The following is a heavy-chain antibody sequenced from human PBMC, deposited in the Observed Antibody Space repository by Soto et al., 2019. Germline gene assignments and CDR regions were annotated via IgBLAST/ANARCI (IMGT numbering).Heavy chain of an antibody. V-gene: IGHV1-58*01. CDR1: GFTFTSSA. CDR2: IVVGSGNT. D-gene: IGHD2-2*01. Sequence: QLVQSGAEVKKPGTSVKVSCKASGFTFTSSAVQWVRQARGQRLEWIGWIVVGSGNTNYAQKFQERVTITRDMSTSTAYMELSSLRSEDTAVYYCAADIVVVPAAQWGQGTLVTVSS. CDR3: AADIVVVPAAQ. J-gene: IGHJ4*02.